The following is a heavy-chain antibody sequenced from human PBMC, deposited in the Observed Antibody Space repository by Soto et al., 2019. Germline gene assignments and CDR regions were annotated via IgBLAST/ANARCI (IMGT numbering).Heavy chain of an antibody. CDR2: ISYDGSNK. J-gene: IGHJ6*02. CDR3: ARDPWELLLSCDLIDYYYYGMDV. D-gene: IGHD1-26*01. V-gene: IGHV3-30-3*01. CDR1: GFTFSSYA. Sequence: QVQLVESGGGVVQPGRSLRLSCAASGFTFSSYAMHWVRQAPGKGLEWVAVISYDGSNKYYADSVKGRFTISRDNSKNTLYLQMNSLRAEDTAVYYCARDPWELLLSCDLIDYYYYGMDVGGQGTKVTVSS.